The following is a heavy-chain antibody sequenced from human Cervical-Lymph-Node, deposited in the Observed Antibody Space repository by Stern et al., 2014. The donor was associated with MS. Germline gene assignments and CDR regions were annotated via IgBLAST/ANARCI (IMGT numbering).Heavy chain of an antibody. V-gene: IGHV3-9*01. Sequence: EVQLVQSGGGLVQPGRSLRLSCAASGFTFDDYAMHWVRQAPGEGLEWVSGISGNGGKTDYADSVKGRFTISRDNAKNSLYLQMDSLRAEDTALYYCAKDMRGGSSYAMVVWGQGTTVTVSS. CDR1: GFTFDDYA. CDR3: AKDMRGGSSYAMVV. CDR2: ISGNGGKT. J-gene: IGHJ6*02. D-gene: IGHD6-6*01.